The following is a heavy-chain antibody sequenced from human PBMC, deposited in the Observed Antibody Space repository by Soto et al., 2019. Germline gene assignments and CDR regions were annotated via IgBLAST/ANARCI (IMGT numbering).Heavy chain of an antibody. CDR1: GFTFSNAW. Sequence: GGSLRLSCAASGFTFSNAWMNWVRQAPGKGLEWVGRIKSKTDGGTTDYAAPVKGRFTISRDDSKNTLYLQMNSLKTEDTAVYYCTTDLGQWLVRLDKDYYYGMDVWGQGTTVTVSS. CDR2: IKSKTDGGTT. V-gene: IGHV3-15*07. D-gene: IGHD6-19*01. J-gene: IGHJ6*02. CDR3: TTDLGQWLVRLDKDYYYGMDV.